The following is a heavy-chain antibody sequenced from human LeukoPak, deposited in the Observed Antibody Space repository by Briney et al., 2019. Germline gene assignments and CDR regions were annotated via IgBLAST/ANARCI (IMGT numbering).Heavy chain of an antibody. Sequence: PGGSLRLSCAASGFSVSSNYMNWVRQPPGKGLEWVAVIYTGGNTHVADSVKGRFSISRDTSRSAVYLQMNLRDEDTAVYYCARGNIVMAGNYFDHWGQGIQVTVSS. CDR2: IYTGGNT. CDR1: GFSVSSNY. V-gene: IGHV3-53*01. CDR3: ARGNIVMAGNYFDH. D-gene: IGHD5-12*01. J-gene: IGHJ4*02.